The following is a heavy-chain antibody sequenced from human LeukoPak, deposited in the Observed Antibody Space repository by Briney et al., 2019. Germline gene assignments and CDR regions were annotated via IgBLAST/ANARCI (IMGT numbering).Heavy chain of an antibody. CDR3: ARDPYDSSGPMGD. J-gene: IGHJ4*02. V-gene: IGHV3-53*01. CDR2: IYSGGST. D-gene: IGHD3-22*01. Sequence: QSGGSLRLSCAASGFTVSSNYMSWVRQAPGKGLEWVSVIYSGGSTYYADSVKGRFTISRDNSKNTLYLQMNSLRAEDTAVYCCARDPYDSSGPMGDWGQGTLVTVSS. CDR1: GFTVSSNY.